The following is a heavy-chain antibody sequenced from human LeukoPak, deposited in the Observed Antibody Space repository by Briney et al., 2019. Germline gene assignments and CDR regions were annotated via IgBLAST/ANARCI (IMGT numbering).Heavy chain of an antibody. J-gene: IGHJ4*02. D-gene: IGHD2-2*01. CDR3: VRVGYCSSSTCRNYFDY. CDR2: ISGGDEST. V-gene: IGHV3-23*01. CDR1: GFTFSSYA. Sequence: PGGSLRLSCAASGFTFSSYAMNWVRQAPGKGLEWVSAISGGDESTYNADSVKGRFTISSDNARNSLYLQMNSLRAEDTAVYYCVRVGYCSSSTCRNYFDYWGQGTLVTVSS.